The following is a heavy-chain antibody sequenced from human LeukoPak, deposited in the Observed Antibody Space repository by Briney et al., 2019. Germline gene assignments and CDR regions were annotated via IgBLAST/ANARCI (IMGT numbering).Heavy chain of an antibody. Sequence: GGSLRLSCAASGFTFSSYGMHWVRQAPGKGLEWVAVMWYDGSNKYYADSVKGRFTISRDNSKNTLYLQMNSLRAEDTAVYYCARVSFSIAGWYYGMDVWGQGTTVTVSS. D-gene: IGHD6-6*01. V-gene: IGHV3-33*01. CDR3: ARVSFSIAGWYYGMDV. CDR1: GFTFSSYG. J-gene: IGHJ6*02. CDR2: MWYDGSNK.